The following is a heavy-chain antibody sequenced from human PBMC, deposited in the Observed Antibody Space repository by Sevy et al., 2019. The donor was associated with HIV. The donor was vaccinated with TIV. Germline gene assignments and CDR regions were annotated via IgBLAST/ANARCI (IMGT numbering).Heavy chain of an antibody. CDR1: GFTFSNYA. J-gene: IGHJ3*01. CDR2: LWSHGRRE. V-gene: IGHV3-33*03. CDR3: AKEDDAFDV. Sequence: GGSLRLSCAGSGFTFSNYAMHWVRQAPGKGLECVAGLWSHGRREYYADCAKGRFTISRDNSKNTVYLHMDSLRTDDTAVYYCAKEDDAFDVWGQGTMVTVSS.